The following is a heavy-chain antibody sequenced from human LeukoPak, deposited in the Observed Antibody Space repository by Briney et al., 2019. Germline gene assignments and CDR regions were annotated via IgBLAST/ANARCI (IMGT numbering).Heavy chain of an antibody. CDR3: ARMTGPVVTASYYFDY. D-gene: IGHD2-21*02. J-gene: IGHJ4*02. V-gene: IGHV1-2*02. CDR1: GYTFTDYY. CDR2: INPSSGGT. Sequence: ASVKVSCKASGYTFTDYYMHWVRQAPGQGLEWMGWINPSSGGTNYAQKFPGRVTMTRDTSISTAYMELSRLRSDDTAVYYCARMTGPVVTASYYFDYWGQGTLVTVSS.